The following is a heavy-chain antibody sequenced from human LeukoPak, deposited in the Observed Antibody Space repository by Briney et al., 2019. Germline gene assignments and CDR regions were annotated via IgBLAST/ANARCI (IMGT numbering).Heavy chain of an antibody. CDR2: IRYDGSNK. CDR1: GFTFSSYG. V-gene: IGHV3-30*02. D-gene: IGHD6-13*01. CDR3: AKGGSSWYYPYFDY. J-gene: IGHJ4*02. Sequence: GGSLRLSCAASGFTFSSYGMHWVRQAPGKGLEWVAFIRYDGSNKYYADSVKGRFTISRDNSKNTLYLQMNSLRAEDTAVYYCAKGGSSWYYPYFDYWGQGTLVTVSS.